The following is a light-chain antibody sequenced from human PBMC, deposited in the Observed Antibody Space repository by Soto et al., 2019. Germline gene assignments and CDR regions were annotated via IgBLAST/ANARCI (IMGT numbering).Light chain of an antibody. J-gene: IGKJ1*01. Sequence: ENVLTQSPGTLSLSPGEEATLSCRASQSVNNNYLAWYQQIPGQPPRLLIYGASSRATGIPDRFSGRGSGTDFTLTIARLEPEDFSDYYCQQYATSPRTFGQGTKVDIK. CDR3: QQYATSPRT. CDR2: GAS. V-gene: IGKV3-20*01. CDR1: QSVNNNY.